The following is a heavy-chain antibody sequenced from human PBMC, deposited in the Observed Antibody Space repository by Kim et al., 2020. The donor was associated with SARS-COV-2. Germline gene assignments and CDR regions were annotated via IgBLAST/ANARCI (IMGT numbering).Heavy chain of an antibody. J-gene: IGHJ4*02. V-gene: IGHV3-23*01. Sequence: VKGRFTISRDNSKNTLYLQMNSLRAEDTAVYYCAKEIQLRWGQKSSGFDYWGQGTLVTVSS. CDR3: AKEIQLRWGQKSSGFDY. D-gene: IGHD5-18*01.